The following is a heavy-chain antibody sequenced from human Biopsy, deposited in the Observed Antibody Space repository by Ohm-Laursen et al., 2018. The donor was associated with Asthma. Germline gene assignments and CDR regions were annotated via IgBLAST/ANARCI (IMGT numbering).Heavy chain of an antibody. CDR3: ARHSGNYYAQLNY. V-gene: IGHV4-39*01. CDR1: ADSISSNNFY. D-gene: IGHD1-26*01. Sequence: VTLSLTCPVSADSISSNNFYWGWIRQPPGKGLEWIATISYTGSTYYNPSLKSRVTISVDTSKNQFSLRLSSVTAADTAVYYCARHSGNYYAQLNYWGQGTLVTVSS. J-gene: IGHJ4*02. CDR2: ISYTGST.